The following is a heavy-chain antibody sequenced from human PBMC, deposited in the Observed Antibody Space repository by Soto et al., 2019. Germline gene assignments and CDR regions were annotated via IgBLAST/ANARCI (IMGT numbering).Heavy chain of an antibody. J-gene: IGHJ6*02. Sequence: GGSLRLSCAASGFTFSSYWMNWVRQAPGKGLVWVSRINSDGSSASYVDSVKGRFTISRDNAKNTLYLQMNSLRAEDTAVYYCARRDQIAYYYGMDVWGQGTTVTVSS. CDR2: INSDGSSA. CDR1: GFTFSSYW. D-gene: IGHD2-21*01. V-gene: IGHV3-74*01. CDR3: ARRDQIAYYYGMDV.